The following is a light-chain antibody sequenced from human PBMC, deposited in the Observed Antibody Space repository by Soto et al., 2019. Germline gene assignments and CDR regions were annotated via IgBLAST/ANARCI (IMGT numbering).Light chain of an antibody. CDR1: QSVGSK. CDR2: DAS. J-gene: IGKJ3*01. V-gene: IGKV3-15*01. Sequence: EIVMTQSPATLSVSPGERASLSCRASQSVGSKLAWYQHKPGQAPRLLIYDASTRATGFPARFGGSGSGTEFTLTISSLQPEDFAVYYCQQYNNWPPFTFGPGTKVDIK. CDR3: QQYNNWPPFT.